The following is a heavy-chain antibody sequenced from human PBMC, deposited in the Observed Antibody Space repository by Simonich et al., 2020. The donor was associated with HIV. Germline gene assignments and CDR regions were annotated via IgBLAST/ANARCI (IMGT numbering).Heavy chain of an antibody. CDR2: INHSGIT. V-gene: IGHV4-34*01. CDR3: ARRDRELILYFDY. J-gene: IGHJ4*02. D-gene: IGHD3-3*01. CDR1: GGSFSGYY. Sequence: QVQLQQWGAGLLKPSETLSLTCAVYGGSFSGYYWRCIRQPPGKGLEWIGEINHSGITNYKSSLNSRATISVDKSKNQFSLKLSSVTAADTAIYYCARRDRELILYFDYWGQGNLVTVSS.